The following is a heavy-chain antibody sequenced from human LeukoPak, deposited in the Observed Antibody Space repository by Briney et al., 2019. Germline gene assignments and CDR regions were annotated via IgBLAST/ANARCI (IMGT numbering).Heavy chain of an antibody. CDR2: IYYSGST. CDR3: ARLPRYDFWT. Sequence: SETLSLTCTVSGGSISSSSYYWGWIRQPPGKGLEWIGSIYYSGSTYYNPSLKSRVTISVDTSKNQFSLKLSSVTAADTAVYYCARLPRYDFWTWGQGTLVTVSS. CDR1: GGSISSSSYY. V-gene: IGHV4-39*01. D-gene: IGHD3-3*01. J-gene: IGHJ5*02.